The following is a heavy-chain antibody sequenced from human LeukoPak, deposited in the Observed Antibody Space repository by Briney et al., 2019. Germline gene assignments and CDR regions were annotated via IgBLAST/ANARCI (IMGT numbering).Heavy chain of an antibody. CDR1: GFTFDDYA. CDR2: VSGDGAST. J-gene: IGHJ4*02. D-gene: IGHD6-19*01. CDR3: AKGRAVAGPFDY. V-gene: IGHV3-43*02. Sequence: PGGSLRLSCAASGFTFDDYAMHWVRQAPGKGLEWVSLVSGDGASTYYADSVKGRFTISRDNSRNSLYLQMSSLRAEDTAVYYCAKGRAVAGPFDYWGQGTLVTVSS.